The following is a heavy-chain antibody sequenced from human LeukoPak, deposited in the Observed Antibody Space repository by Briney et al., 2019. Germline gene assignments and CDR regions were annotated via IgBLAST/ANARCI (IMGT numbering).Heavy chain of an antibody. J-gene: IGHJ3*02. CDR3: ARQTDWNYGRLGDDAFDI. CDR2: IYYSGST. V-gene: IGHV4-39*01. D-gene: IGHD1-7*01. CDR1: GGSISSSSYY. Sequence: SETLSLTCTVSGGSISSSSYYWGWIRQPPGKGLEWIGSIYYSGSTYYNPSLKSRVTISVDTSKNQFSLKLSSVTAADTAVYHCARQTDWNYGRLGDDAFDIWGQGTMVTVSS.